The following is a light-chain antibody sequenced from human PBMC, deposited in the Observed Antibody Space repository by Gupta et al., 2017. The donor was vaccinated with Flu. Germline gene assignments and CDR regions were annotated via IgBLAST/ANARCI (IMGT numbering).Light chain of an antibody. CDR1: SSDVGGYHY. J-gene: IGLJ2*01. V-gene: IGLV2-14*01. CDR3: SSYTSSSTPVV. Sequence: QSALTQPASVSGYPGQSITLSCTGTSSDVGGYHYVSWYQQHPGKAPKLMIYEVSNRPSGVSNRFSGSKSGNTASLTISGLQAEDEADYYCSSYTSSSTPVVFGGGTKLTVL. CDR2: EVS.